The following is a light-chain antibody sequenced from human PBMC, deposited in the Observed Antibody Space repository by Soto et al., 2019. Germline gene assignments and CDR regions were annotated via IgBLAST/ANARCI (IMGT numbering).Light chain of an antibody. Sequence: IQLTQSPSSLSASVGDRFTITCRAGQGISTYLAWYQQKPGRAPKLLIFAASTLQSGTPSRFRGSGSGTDFTLTISSLQPEDFEPYYCQQLNGYPLTFGGGTKVDIK. V-gene: IGKV1-9*01. CDR1: QGISTY. J-gene: IGKJ4*01. CDR3: QQLNGYPLT. CDR2: AAS.